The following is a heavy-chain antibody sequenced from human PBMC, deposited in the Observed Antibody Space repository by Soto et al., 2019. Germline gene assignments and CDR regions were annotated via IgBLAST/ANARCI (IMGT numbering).Heavy chain of an antibody. Sequence: QVQLVQSGAEVKKPGSSVKVSCKASGGTFSNYPISWVRQAPGQGLEWMGGIIPIFGTVNYAQKFQGRVTIAADESTSTASMELSSLRSEGTAVYYCARGNHRWLQLWYFDLWGRGTLVTVSS. J-gene: IGHJ2*01. V-gene: IGHV1-69*12. D-gene: IGHD5-12*01. CDR2: IIPIFGTV. CDR3: ARGNHRWLQLWYFDL. CDR1: GGTFSNYP.